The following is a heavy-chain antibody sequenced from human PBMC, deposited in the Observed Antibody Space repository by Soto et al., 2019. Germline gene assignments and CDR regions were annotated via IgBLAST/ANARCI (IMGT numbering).Heavy chain of an antibody. J-gene: IGHJ3*02. D-gene: IGHD2-8*01. CDR3: ARTSIDLYCTNGVCYTGAFDI. Sequence: ASVKVSCKASGYTFTSYGISWVRQAPGQGIEWMGWISAYNGNTNYAQKLQGRVTMTTDTSTSTAYMELRSLRSDDTAVYYCARTSIDLYCTNGVCYTGAFDIWGQGTMVTVSS. CDR1: GYTFTSYG. CDR2: ISAYNGNT. V-gene: IGHV1-18*01.